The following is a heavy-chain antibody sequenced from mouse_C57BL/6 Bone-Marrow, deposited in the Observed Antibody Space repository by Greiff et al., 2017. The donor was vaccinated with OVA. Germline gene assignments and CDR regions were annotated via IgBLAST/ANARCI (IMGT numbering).Heavy chain of an antibody. J-gene: IGHJ3*01. V-gene: IGHV5-17*01. CDR2: ISSGSSTI. CDR1: GFTFSDYG. D-gene: IGHD1-1*01. Sequence: EVQLVESGGGLVKPGGSLKLSCAASGFTFSDYGMHWVRQAPEKGLEWVAYISSGSSTIYYADTVKGRFTISRDNAKNTLFLQMTSLRSEDTAMYYCARRYYGSSYVGPWFAYWGQGTLVTVSA. CDR3: ARRYYGSSYVGPWFAY.